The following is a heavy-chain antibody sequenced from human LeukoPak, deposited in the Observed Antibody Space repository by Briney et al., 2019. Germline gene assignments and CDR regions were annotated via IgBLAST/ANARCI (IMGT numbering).Heavy chain of an antibody. J-gene: IGHJ4*02. V-gene: IGHV1-46*01. D-gene: IGHD6-6*01. Sequence: ASVKVSCKASGYTFTSYYMHWVRLAPGQGLEWMGIINPSGGSTSYAQKFQGRVTMTRDTSTSTVYMELSSLRSEDTAVYYCARVNFLEYSSSSGDYWGQGTLVTVFS. CDR1: GYTFTSYY. CDR3: ARVNFLEYSSSSGDY. CDR2: INPSGGST.